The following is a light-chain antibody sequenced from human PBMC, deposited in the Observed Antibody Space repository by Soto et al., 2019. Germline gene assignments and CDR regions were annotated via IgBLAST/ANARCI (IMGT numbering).Light chain of an antibody. CDR1: SSDVGSYNL. V-gene: IGLV2-23*01. J-gene: IGLJ1*01. CDR3: CSYSGSRTYD. CDR2: EGS. Sequence: QSALTQPATVSGSPGQSITISCTGTSSDVGSYNLVSWYQQHPGKAPKLMIYEGSKRPSGVSNRFSGSKSGNTASLTISGLQAEDEADYYRCSYSGSRTYDFGTGTKLTVL.